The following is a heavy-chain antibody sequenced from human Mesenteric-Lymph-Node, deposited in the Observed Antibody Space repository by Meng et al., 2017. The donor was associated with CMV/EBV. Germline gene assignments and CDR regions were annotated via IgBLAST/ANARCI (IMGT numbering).Heavy chain of an antibody. Sequence: ASVKVSCKASGGTFSSYAISWVRQAPGQGLEWMGWISAYNGNTNYAQKLQGRVTMTTDTSTSTAYMELRSLRSDDTAVYYCARDKADYYDSSGLIFDYWGQGTLVTVSS. D-gene: IGHD3-22*01. V-gene: IGHV1-18*01. CDR3: ARDKADYYDSSGLIFDY. CDR2: ISAYNGNT. J-gene: IGHJ4*02. CDR1: GGTFSSYA.